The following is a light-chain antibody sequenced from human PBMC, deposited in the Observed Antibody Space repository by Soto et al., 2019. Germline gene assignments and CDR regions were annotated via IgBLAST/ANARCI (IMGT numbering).Light chain of an antibody. Sequence: VLTQFTGTLSLSPGERATISCRASQTVNSRYLTCYQRKPVPAPRLLIYHASSRANGITDRISGSGPWADITLTITRLQPQDLAVYYCQHYGSTNTLGGGTKVDIK. CDR2: HAS. CDR3: QHYGSTNT. V-gene: IGKV3-20*01. J-gene: IGKJ4*01. CDR1: QTVNSRY.